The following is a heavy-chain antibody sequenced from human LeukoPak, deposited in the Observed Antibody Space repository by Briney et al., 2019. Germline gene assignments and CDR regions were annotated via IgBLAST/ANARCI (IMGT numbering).Heavy chain of an antibody. CDR1: GLTFDEYT. D-gene: IGHD3-22*01. Sequence: GGSLRLSCAASGLTFDEYTMHWVRQGPGKGLEWVSLISRNGGTTKYADSVKGRFIISRDNSKNSLYLQMHSLRTEDTAVYYCARDNSDYDSSFFDWGQGTLVTVSS. J-gene: IGHJ4*02. CDR3: ARDNSDYDSSFFD. CDR2: ISRNGGTT. V-gene: IGHV3-43*01.